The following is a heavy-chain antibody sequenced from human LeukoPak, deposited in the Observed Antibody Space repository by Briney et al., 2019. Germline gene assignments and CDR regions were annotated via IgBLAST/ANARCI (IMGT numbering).Heavy chain of an antibody. CDR3: AKAGNYGSGSYSLDYYYYYMDV. CDR1: GFTVSSNS. D-gene: IGHD3-10*01. CDR2: IYSDNT. Sequence: PGGSLRLSCTVSGFTVSSNSMSWVRQAPGKGLEWVSFIYSDNTHYSDSVKGRFTISRDNSKNTLYLQMNSLRAEDTAVYYCAKAGNYGSGSYSLDYYYYYMDVWGKGTTVTVSS. V-gene: IGHV3-53*01. J-gene: IGHJ6*03.